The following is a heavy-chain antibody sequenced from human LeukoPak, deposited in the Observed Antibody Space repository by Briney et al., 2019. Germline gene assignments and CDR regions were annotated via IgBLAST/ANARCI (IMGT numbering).Heavy chain of an antibody. Sequence: SETLSLTCAVYGGSFSGYYWSWIRQPPGKGLEWIGEINHSGSTNYNPSLKSRVTISVDTSKNQFSLKLGSVTAADTAVYYCARGVAVAGPYCFDYWGQGTLVTVSS. J-gene: IGHJ4*02. V-gene: IGHV4-34*01. CDR3: ARGVAVAGPYCFDY. CDR2: INHSGST. D-gene: IGHD6-19*01. CDR1: GGSFSGYY.